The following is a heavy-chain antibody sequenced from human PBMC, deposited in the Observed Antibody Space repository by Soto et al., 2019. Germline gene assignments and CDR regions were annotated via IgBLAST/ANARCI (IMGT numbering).Heavy chain of an antibody. CDR1: GYTFTSYD. Sequence: ASVKVSCKASGYTFTSYDINWVRQATGQGLEWMGWMNPNSGNTGYAQKFLGRVTMTRNTSISTAYMELSSLRSDDTAVYYCGIPGATGHLDYWGQGSRVTVSS. V-gene: IGHV1-8*01. CDR2: MNPNSGNT. CDR3: GIPGATGHLDY. J-gene: IGHJ4*02. D-gene: IGHD3-10*01.